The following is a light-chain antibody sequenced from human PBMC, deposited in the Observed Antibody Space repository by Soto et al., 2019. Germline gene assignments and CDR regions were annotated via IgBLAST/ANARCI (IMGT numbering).Light chain of an antibody. CDR3: QQYNEWPQT. Sequence: DIQMTQSPPTLSASVGDRVTITCRASQGISSYLAWYQQKPGKAPKLLIYTASTLQSGVPSRFSGSGSGTDFTLTISSLQSEDFAVYYCQQYNEWPQTFGQGTRLEIK. V-gene: IGKV1-9*01. CDR2: TAS. J-gene: IGKJ5*01. CDR1: QGISSY.